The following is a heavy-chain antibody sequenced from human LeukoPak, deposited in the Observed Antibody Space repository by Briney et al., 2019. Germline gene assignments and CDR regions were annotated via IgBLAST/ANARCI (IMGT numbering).Heavy chain of an antibody. D-gene: IGHD3-9*01. V-gene: IGHV4-30-4*01. CDR1: GGSISSGDYY. J-gene: IGHJ4*02. CDR2: IYYSGST. Sequence: PSQTLSLTCTVSGGSISSGDYYWSWIRQPPGKGLEWIGYIYYSGSTYYNPSLKSRVTISVDTSKNQFSLKLSSVTAADIAFYYCARSFLTGYPFDYWGQGTLVTVSS. CDR3: ARSFLTGYPFDY.